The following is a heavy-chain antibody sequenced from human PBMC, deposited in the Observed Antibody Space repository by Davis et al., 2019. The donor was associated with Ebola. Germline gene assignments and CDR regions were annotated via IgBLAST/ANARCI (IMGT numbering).Heavy chain of an antibody. CDR3: ARGRITIFGVVKGMDV. V-gene: IGHV1-8*02. Sequence: AASVKVSCKASGYTFTSYGISWVRQAPGQGLEWMGRIIPILGIANYAQKFQGRVTMTRNTSISTAYMELSSLRSEDTAVYYCARGRITIFGVVKGMDVWGQGTTVTVSS. J-gene: IGHJ6*02. CDR1: GYTFTSYG. CDR2: IIPILGIA. D-gene: IGHD3-3*01.